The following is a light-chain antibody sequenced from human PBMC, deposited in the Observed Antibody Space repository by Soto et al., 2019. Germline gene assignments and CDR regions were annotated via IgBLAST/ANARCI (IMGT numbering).Light chain of an antibody. V-gene: IGKV3-20*01. J-gene: IGKJ4*01. CDR2: GAS. CDR3: QHSSSSPLLT. Sequence: EIVLTQSPGTLSLSPGEIATLSCSAIQSVSSTKLAWYQQKPGQAPRLLIYGASSRATGIPDRFSGSGSGTDFTLTISRLEPEDFAVYYCQHSSSSPLLTFGGGTKVDIK. CDR1: QSVSSTK.